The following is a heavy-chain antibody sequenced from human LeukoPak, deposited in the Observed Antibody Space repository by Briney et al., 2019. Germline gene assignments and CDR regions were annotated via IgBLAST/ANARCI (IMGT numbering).Heavy chain of an antibody. CDR2: IRYDGSNI. D-gene: IGHD3-10*01. CDR1: GFTFSSYG. Sequence: GGSLRLSCEASGFTFSSYGMHWVRQAPGKGLEWVAFIRYDGSNIYYRDSVKGRFTISRDNSRNTLFLQMDSLRVEDTAVYYCAKDPEFWGQGTLVTVSS. CDR3: AKDPEF. V-gene: IGHV3-30*02. J-gene: IGHJ4*02.